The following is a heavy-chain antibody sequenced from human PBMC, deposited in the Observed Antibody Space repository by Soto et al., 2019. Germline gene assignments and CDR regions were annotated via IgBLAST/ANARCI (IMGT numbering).Heavy chain of an antibody. CDR3: AGGSTESHTGSRIFDF. Sequence: PGESLKICFVASGLTFGSRAMSWVRQAPVEGLQWVATITDNGGDAKYADSVRGRFVISRDNSKKTLYLQMTSLTAGDSAMYFCAGGSTESHTGSRIFDFWGRATLVTVSS. J-gene: IGHJ4*02. CDR2: ITDNGGDA. CDR1: GLTFGSRA. D-gene: IGHD3-10*01. V-gene: IGHV3-23*01.